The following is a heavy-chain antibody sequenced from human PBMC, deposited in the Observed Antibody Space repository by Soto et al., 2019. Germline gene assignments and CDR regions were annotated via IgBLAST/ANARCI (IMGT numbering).Heavy chain of an antibody. D-gene: IGHD3-22*01. CDR1: GYSFTSYW. CDR3: ARSETYYYDSSGYSNWFDP. CDR2: IYPGDSDT. J-gene: IGHJ5*02. V-gene: IGHV5-51*01. Sequence: GEPLKISYKGSGYSFTSYWIGWVRQMPGKGLGWMGIIYPGDSDTRYSPSFQGQVTISADKSISTAYLQWSSLKASDTAMYYCARSETYYYDSSGYSNWFDPWGQGTLVTVSS.